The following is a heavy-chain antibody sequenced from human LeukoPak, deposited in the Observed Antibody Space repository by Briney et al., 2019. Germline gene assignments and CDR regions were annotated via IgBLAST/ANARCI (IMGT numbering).Heavy chain of an antibody. Sequence: SETLSLTCTVSGGSISSSSYYWGWIRQPPGKGLEWIGSIYYSGSTYYNPSLKSRVTISVDTSKDQFSLKLSSVTAADTAVYYCARAGEDSSSWYGDYWGQGTLVTVSS. CDR1: GGSISSSSYY. CDR2: IYYSGST. J-gene: IGHJ4*02. CDR3: ARAGEDSSSWYGDY. V-gene: IGHV4-39*07. D-gene: IGHD6-13*01.